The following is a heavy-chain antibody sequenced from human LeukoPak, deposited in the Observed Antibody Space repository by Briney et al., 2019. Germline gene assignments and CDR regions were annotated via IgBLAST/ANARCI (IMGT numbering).Heavy chain of an antibody. D-gene: IGHD5-24*01. CDR1: GFTFSSYS. J-gene: IGHJ4*02. Sequence: PGGSLRLSCAASGFTFSSYSMNWVRQAPGKGLEWVSSISSSSSYIYYADSVKGRFTISRDNAKNSLYLQMNSLRAEDTAVYYCARGRSREMATAPGDYWGQGTLVTVSS. CDR2: ISSSSSYI. CDR3: ARGRSREMATAPGDY. V-gene: IGHV3-21*01.